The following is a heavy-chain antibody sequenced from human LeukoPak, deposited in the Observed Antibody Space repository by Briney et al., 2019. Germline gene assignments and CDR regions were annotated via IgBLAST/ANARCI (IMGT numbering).Heavy chain of an antibody. CDR2: INPNGGGT. V-gene: IGHV1-2*02. J-gene: IGHJ1*01. D-gene: IGHD6-13*01. CDR1: GYTFTGYY. CDR3: ARELAAAASLAEYFQH. Sequence: VSGKVSCKASGYTFTGYYMHWVRQAPGQGLEWMGWINPNGGGTNYAQKFQGRVTMTRDTSISTAYMELSRLRSDDTAVYYCARELAAAASLAEYFQHWGQGTLVTVSS.